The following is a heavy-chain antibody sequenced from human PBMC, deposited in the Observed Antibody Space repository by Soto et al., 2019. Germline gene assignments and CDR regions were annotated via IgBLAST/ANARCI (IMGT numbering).Heavy chain of an antibody. CDR1: GYTFTGYY. CDR3: ARESSRIEVAGMEFDP. J-gene: IGHJ5*02. V-gene: IGHV1-2*02. Sequence: ASVKVSCKASGYTFTGYYMHWVRQAPGQGLEWMGWINPNSGGTNYAQKFQGRVTMTRDTSISTAYMELSRLRSDDTAVYYCARESSRIEVAGMEFDPWGQGTLVTVSS. D-gene: IGHD6-19*01. CDR2: INPNSGGT.